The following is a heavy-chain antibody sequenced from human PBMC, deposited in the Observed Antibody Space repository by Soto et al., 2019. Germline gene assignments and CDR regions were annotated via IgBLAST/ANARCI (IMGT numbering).Heavy chain of an antibody. D-gene: IGHD6-6*01. J-gene: IGHJ6*02. Sequence: PSETLSLTCTVSGGSISTYYWSWIRQPPGKGLEWIGYIYYTGITNYNPSLKSRVTISVDTSRNQFSLKLSSVTAADTAVYYCARDSIAARRPYYYYYGMDVWGQGTTVTVSS. CDR2: IYYTGIT. CDR1: GGSISTYY. V-gene: IGHV4-59*01. CDR3: ARDSIAARRPYYYYYGMDV.